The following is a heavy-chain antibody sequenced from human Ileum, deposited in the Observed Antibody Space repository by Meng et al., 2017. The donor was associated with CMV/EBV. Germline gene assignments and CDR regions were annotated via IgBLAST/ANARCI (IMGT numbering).Heavy chain of an antibody. D-gene: IGHD6-25*01. CDR3: ARGGLRAAGGIHT. Sequence: SVKVSCKTSGDTFSSYTISWVRQAPGQGLEWMGRIIPLLDITNHAKHFQGRVTITADKSTSTAYVEISSLTSEDTAVYYCARGGLRAAGGIHTWGQGTLVTVSS. CDR1: GDTFSSYT. CDR2: IIPLLDIT. J-gene: IGHJ5*02. V-gene: IGHV1-69*02.